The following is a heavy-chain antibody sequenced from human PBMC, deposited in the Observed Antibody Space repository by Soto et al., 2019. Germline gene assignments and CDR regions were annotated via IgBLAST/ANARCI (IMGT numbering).Heavy chain of an antibody. CDR1: GGTFSSYT. Sequence: QVQLVQSGAEVKKPGSSVKVSCKASGGTFSSYTISWVRQAPGQGLEWMGRIIPILGIANYAEKIQGRITITADQTTSTAYRELGSLRSEDTAGYSCATMYGHTPGFDYWGQGALVTVSS. CDR2: IIPILGIA. D-gene: IGHD4-17*01. V-gene: IGHV1-69*02. J-gene: IGHJ4*02. CDR3: ATMYGHTPGFDY.